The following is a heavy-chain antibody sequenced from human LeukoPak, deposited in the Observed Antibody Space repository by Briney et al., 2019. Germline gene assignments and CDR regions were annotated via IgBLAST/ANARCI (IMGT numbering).Heavy chain of an antibody. J-gene: IGHJ4*02. CDR3: ARDPYPDGGNSLDY. D-gene: IGHD4-23*01. Sequence: GGSLGLSCAASGFTFSSYWMHWVRHAPGKGLVWVSRINSDGSSTSYADSVKGRFTISRDNTKNTLYLQMNSLRAEDTAVYYCARDPYPDGGNSLDYWGQGTLVTVSS. CDR1: GFTFSSYW. V-gene: IGHV3-74*01. CDR2: INSDGSST.